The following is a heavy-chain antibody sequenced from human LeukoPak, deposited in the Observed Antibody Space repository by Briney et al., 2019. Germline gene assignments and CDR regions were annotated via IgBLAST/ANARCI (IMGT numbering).Heavy chain of an antibody. V-gene: IGHV3-30*02. CDR2: IRYDGSNS. D-gene: IGHD3-10*01. Sequence: GGSLRLSCAASGFTFSSYGIHWVRQAPGKWLEWVAFIRYDGSNSYYADSVKGRFTISRDNSKNTLYLQMNSLRAEDTAVYYCAKDLGRITMVRGIPFDPWGQGTLVTVSS. J-gene: IGHJ5*02. CDR3: AKDLGRITMVRGIPFDP. CDR1: GFTFSSYG.